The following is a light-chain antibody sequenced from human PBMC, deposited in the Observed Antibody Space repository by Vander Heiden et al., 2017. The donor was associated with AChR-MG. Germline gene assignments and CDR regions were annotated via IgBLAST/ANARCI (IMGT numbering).Light chain of an antibody. V-gene: IGKV2-29*02. Sequence: DIVMSQTPLSLSVTPGQQASISCQSSQSRLHMDGKTDLFWYLQKPGQCPQILSDEVSSRVSGVPDRFSGSGSGTDFTLKISRVEAEEVGVYYCMQGINLPWTFGQGTKVEIK. CDR3: MQGINLPWT. J-gene: IGKJ1*01. CDR2: EVS. CDR1: QSRLHMDGKTD.